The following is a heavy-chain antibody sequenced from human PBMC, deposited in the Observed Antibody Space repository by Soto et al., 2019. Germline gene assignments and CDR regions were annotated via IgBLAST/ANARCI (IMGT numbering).Heavy chain of an antibody. CDR2: ISGSGGST. CDR3: AKIDWQQLAPLYYYYYGMDV. CDR1: GFTFSSYA. Sequence: GGSLRLSCAASGFTFSSYAMSWVRQAPGKGLEWVSAISGSGGSTYYADSGKGRFTISRDNSKNTLYLQMNSLRAEDTAVYYCAKIDWQQLAPLYYYYYGMDVWGQGTTVTVSS. D-gene: IGHD6-13*01. J-gene: IGHJ6*02. V-gene: IGHV3-23*01.